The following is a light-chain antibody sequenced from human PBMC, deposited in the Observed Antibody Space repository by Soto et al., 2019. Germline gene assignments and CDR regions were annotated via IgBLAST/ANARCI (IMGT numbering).Light chain of an antibody. J-gene: IGLJ1*01. CDR3: LLYYGGAYV. CDR1: TGAVTSGYY. V-gene: IGLV7-43*01. Sequence: CASSTGAVTSGYYPNWFQQKPGQAPRPLIYSTSNKHSWTPARFSGSLLGGKAALTLSGVQPEDEAEYYCLLYYGGAYVFGTGTKVTVL. CDR2: STS.